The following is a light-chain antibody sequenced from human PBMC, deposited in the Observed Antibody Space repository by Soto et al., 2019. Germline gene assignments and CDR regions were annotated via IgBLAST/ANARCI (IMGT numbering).Light chain of an antibody. CDR2: GVS. CDR3: SSYPRTNPFP. CDR1: RSDIGSYNY. J-gene: IGLJ1*01. V-gene: IGLV2-14*01. Sequence: QSVLTQPASVSGSPGQSITISCSGTRSDIGSYNYVAWYQQFPGKTPKILIYGVSNRPSGVSSRFSGSKSGNTASLTISGLQAEDEADYYCSSYPRTNPFPFCTGTKVTGL.